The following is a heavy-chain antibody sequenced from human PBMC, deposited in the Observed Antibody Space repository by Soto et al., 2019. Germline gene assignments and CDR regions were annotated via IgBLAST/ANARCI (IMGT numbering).Heavy chain of an antibody. CDR1: GYRFSNYW. D-gene: IGHD2-2*01. Sequence: GESLKISCEGSGYRFSNYWCGWVRQMPGKGLEWMGRIDPSDSYTNYSPSFQGHVTISADKSISTAYLQWSSLKASDTAMYYCASSPRGYCSSTSCRELGNYYGMDVWGQGTTVTVSS. V-gene: IGHV5-10-1*01. J-gene: IGHJ6*02. CDR2: IDPSDSYT. CDR3: ASSPRGYCSSTSCRELGNYYGMDV.